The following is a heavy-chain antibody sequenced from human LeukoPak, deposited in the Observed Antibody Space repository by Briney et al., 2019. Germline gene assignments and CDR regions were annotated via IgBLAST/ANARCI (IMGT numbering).Heavy chain of an antibody. CDR3: AREVAAGGKGIYDI. V-gene: IGHV3-23*01. Sequence: GGSLRLSCAASGFTFSSYAMSWVRQAPGRGLEWVSALNHNGRNTYYADSVKGRFTISRDNSRNTLYLQMNTLRAEDTALYYCAREVAAGGKGIYDIWGQGTMVTVSS. CDR1: GFTFSSYA. J-gene: IGHJ3*02. D-gene: IGHD6-25*01. CDR2: LNHNGRNT.